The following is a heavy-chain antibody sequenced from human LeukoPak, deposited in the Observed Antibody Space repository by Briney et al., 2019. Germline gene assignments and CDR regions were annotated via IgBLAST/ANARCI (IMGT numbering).Heavy chain of an antibody. Sequence: SETLSLTCAVYGGSFSGYYWSWIRQPPGKGLEWIGEINHSGSTNYNPSLKSRVTISVDTSKNQFSLKLSSVTAADTAVYYCACLNCSGGSCYSDPTFDYWGQGTLVTVSS. D-gene: IGHD2-15*01. V-gene: IGHV4-34*01. CDR3: ACLNCSGGSCYSDPTFDY. J-gene: IGHJ4*02. CDR1: GGSFSGYY. CDR2: INHSGST.